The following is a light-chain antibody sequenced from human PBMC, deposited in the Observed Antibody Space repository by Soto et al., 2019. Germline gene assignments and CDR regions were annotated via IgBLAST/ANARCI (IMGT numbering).Light chain of an antibody. Sequence: QSVLTQSPSTSGTPGQRVTISCSGSSSNIGGNIVNWYQQIPGTAPKLLIYTNNQRPSGIPDRFSGSKSGTSASLAISGLQSEDEAAYYCAVWDDSLNGVLFGGGTKLTVL. CDR1: SSNIGGNI. CDR3: AVWDDSLNGVL. CDR2: TNN. V-gene: IGLV1-44*01. J-gene: IGLJ2*01.